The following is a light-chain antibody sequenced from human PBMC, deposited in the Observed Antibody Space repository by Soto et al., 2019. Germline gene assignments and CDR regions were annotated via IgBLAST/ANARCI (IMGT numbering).Light chain of an antibody. J-gene: IGKJ5*01. V-gene: IGKV2-30*02. CDR3: MKGQQCQIN. CDR1: QSLVHSDGIAY. Sequence: DVVMTQSPLSLPVTLGQPASISCRSNQSLVHSDGIAYFSWFQQRPGRSPRRLIYKVSNRDSGVQARSRARRYGTDFAMKISRVEAEDLGVYYCMKGQQCQINVGKGTRLEI. CDR2: KVS.